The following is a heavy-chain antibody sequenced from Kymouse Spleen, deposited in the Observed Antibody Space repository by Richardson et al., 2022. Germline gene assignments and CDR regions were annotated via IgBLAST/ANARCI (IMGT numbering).Heavy chain of an antibody. Sequence: QVQLVESGGGVVQPGRSLRLSCAASGFTFSSYGMHWVRQAPGKGLEWVAVIWYDGSNKYYADSVKGRFTISRDNSKNTLYLQMNSLRAEDTAVYYCARVWVLELSYYYYGMDVWGQGTTVTVSS. CDR1: GFTFSSYG. CDR3: ARVWVLELSYYYYGMDV. CDR2: IWYDGSNK. D-gene: IGHD1-7*01. V-gene: IGHV3-33*01. J-gene: IGHJ6*02.